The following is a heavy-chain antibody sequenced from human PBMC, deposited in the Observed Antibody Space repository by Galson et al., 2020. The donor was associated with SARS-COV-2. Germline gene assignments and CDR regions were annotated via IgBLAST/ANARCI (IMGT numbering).Heavy chain of an antibody. CDR2: ISNGGSK. CDR3: ARDSVGYYYGYFDY. D-gene: IGHD3-10*01. V-gene: IGHV3-53*01. J-gene: IGHJ4*02. CDR1: GFTVSTNY. Sequence: GGSLRLSCVASGFTVSTNYMSWVRQAPGKGLEWVSFISNGGSKYYADSVKGQFTISRDNSKNTLFLQMNSLTVEDTAIYYCARDSVGYYYGYFDYWGQGTLVTVSS.